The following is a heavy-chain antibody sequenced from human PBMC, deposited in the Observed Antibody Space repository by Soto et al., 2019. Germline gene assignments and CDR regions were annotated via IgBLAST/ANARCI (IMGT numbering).Heavy chain of an antibody. CDR1: GGSISSYY. D-gene: IGHD3-10*01. CDR3: ARDREGVRFDY. CDR2: IYYSGST. J-gene: IGHJ4*02. Sequence: QVQLQESGPGLVKPSETLSLTCTVSGGSISSYYWSWIRQPPGKGLEWIGYIYYSGSTNYNPSLKSRVTISVDTSKNQFSRKLSSVTAADTAVYYCARDREGVRFDYWGQGTLVTVSS. V-gene: IGHV4-59*01.